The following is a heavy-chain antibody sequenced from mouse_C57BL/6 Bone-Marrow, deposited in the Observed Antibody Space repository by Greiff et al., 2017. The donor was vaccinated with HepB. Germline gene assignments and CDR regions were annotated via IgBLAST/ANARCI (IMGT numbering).Heavy chain of an antibody. CDR2: IDPSDSYT. CDR1: GYTFTSYW. J-gene: IGHJ2*01. D-gene: IGHD4-1*02. CDR3: ARSNWEEAYFDY. Sequence: QVQLQQPGAELVMPGASVKLSCKASGYTFTSYWMHWVKQRPGQGLEWIGEIDPSDSYTNYNQKFKGKSTLTVDKSSSNAYMQLSSLTSEDSAVYYCARSNWEEAYFDYWGQGTTLTVSS. V-gene: IGHV1-69*01.